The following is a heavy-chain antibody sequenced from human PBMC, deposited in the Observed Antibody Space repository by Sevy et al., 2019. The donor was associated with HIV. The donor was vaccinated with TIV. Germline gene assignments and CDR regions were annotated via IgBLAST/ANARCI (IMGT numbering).Heavy chain of an antibody. CDR3: TSRDYYDSNGSMGH. CDR2: IRSKANSYAT. V-gene: IGHV3-73*01. D-gene: IGHD3-22*01. Sequence: GGSLRLSCAASGFTFSGSAMHWVRQASGKGLEWVGRIRSKANSYATAYAASVKGRFTISRDDSKNTAYLQMNSLKTEDTAVYYCTSRDYYDSNGSMGHWGQGTLVTVSS. CDR1: GFTFSGSA. J-gene: IGHJ4*02.